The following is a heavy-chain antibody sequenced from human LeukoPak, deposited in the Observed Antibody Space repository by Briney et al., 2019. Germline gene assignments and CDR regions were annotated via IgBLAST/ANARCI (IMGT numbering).Heavy chain of an antibody. CDR3: AMSRPYQHNWIDP. CDR1: GYTFTCYY. Sequence: ASVKVSCKASGYTFTCYYMHWVRQAPGQGLEWMGWINPNSGGTNYAQKFQGRVTMTRDTSISTAYMELSRLRSDDTAVYYCAMSRPYQHNWIDPWGQGTLVTVSS. V-gene: IGHV1-2*02. D-gene: IGHD2-2*01. CDR2: INPNSGGT. J-gene: IGHJ5*02.